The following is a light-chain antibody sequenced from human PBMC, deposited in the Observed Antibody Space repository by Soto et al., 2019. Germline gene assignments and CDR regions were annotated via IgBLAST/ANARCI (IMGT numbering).Light chain of an antibody. CDR3: SSYGGIKNLYV. CDR2: EVN. Sequence: QAAVTQPPTASVTPVHALILSSTGTCSDSGAYDFVSWYQQLPGKEPKLLIYEVNKRPSVVPDRFSGSNSGYTDSLTVSPLQAGDEADYFCSSYGGIKNLYVLGSGSKVTVL. V-gene: IGLV2-8*01. CDR1: CSDSGAYDF. J-gene: IGLJ1*01.